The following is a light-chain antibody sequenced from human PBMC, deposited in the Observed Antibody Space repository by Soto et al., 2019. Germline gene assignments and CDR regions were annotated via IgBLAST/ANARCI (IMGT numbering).Light chain of an antibody. Sequence: DIQMTQSPSTLSASVGDRVTITCRASQSISSWLAWYQQKPGKAPKLLIYDASSLESGVPSRFSGSGSGTEFTLTISSLQADDFATYYCQQYNSYSPYTFGQGTKVDIK. J-gene: IGKJ2*01. CDR1: QSISSW. CDR2: DAS. V-gene: IGKV1-5*01. CDR3: QQYNSYSPYT.